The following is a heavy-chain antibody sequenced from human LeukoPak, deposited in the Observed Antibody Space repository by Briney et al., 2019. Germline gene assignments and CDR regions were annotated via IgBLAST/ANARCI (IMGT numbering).Heavy chain of an antibody. CDR3: ALSNEAFDSAGYFDY. CDR1: GYTFTNYW. D-gene: IGHD3-22*01. CDR2: IYPNNSDS. V-gene: IGHV5-51*01. Sequence: GASLKISCKGSGYTFTNYWVGWVRQMPGKGLEWMGTIYPNNSDSRYNPSFRGQVTISVDRSITTAHLLWKSLKASGTAIYYCALSNEAFDSAGYFDYWGQGTLVTVSS. J-gene: IGHJ4*02.